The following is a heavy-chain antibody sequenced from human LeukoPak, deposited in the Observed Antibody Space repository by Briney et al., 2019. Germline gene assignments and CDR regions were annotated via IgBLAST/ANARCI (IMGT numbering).Heavy chain of an antibody. J-gene: IGHJ4*02. Sequence: GGSLRLSCAASGFTFSSYWMHWVRQGPGKGLVWVSRINSGGSSTSYADSVKGRFNISRDNAKNTLFLQMNSLRDEDTAVYYCARGVGDTTVDYWGQGILVTVSS. CDR3: ARGVGDTTVDY. V-gene: IGHV3-74*01. CDR2: INSGGSST. CDR1: GFTFSSYW. D-gene: IGHD1-26*01.